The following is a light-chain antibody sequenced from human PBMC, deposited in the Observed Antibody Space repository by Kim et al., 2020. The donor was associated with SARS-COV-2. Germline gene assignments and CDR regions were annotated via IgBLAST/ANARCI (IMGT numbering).Light chain of an antibody. CDR3: GTWDSSLGAWV. CDR1: SSDTGKNS. Sequence: GQRVTTSCSGSSSDTGKNSLSWYQQLPGTAPKLLIYDNNLRPSGIPDRFSGSKSGTSATLGITGLQTGDEADYYCGTWDSSLGAWVFGGGTQLTVL. CDR2: DNN. V-gene: IGLV1-51*01. J-gene: IGLJ3*02.